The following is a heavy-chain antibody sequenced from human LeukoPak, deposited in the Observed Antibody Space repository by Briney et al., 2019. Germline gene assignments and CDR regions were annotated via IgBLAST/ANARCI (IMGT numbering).Heavy chain of an antibody. CDR1: GFTFSSYA. V-gene: IGHV3-23*01. J-gene: IGHJ4*02. CDR2: ISGSGDTT. Sequence: PGGSLSLSCETSGFTFSSYAVTWVRQAPGKGQEWVSVISGSGDTTYYADSVKGRFTISRDNSKNTVSLQMHSLRGEDTAVYFCARETGGFDYWGQGTLVTVSS. CDR3: ARETGGFDY. D-gene: IGHD1-26*01.